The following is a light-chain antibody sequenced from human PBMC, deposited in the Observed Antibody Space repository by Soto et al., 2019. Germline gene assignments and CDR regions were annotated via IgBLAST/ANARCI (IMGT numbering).Light chain of an antibody. CDR1: QSISNW. J-gene: IGKJ1*01. CDR2: KAP. Sequence: DIQMTQSPSTLSASVGDRVTITCRASQSISNWLAWYQQKPGKAPKLLIYKAPSLERGVDSRFSGSGSGTEITLTSSCLQSDDFATYYCQQYDSYSGTLGKGSKVEIK. V-gene: IGKV1-5*03. CDR3: QQYDSYSGT.